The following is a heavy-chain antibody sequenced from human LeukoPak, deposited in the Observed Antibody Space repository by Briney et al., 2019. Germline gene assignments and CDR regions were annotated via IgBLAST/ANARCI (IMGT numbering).Heavy chain of an antibody. CDR1: GGSISSGDYY. CDR2: IYYSGST. J-gene: IGHJ4*02. Sequence: SETLSLTCTVSGGSISSGDYYWSWIRQPPGKGLEWIGYIYYSGSTYCNPSLKSRVTISVDTSKNQFSLKLSSVTSADTAVYYCARAEIDYGDYVVGYFDYWGQGTLVTVSS. D-gene: IGHD4-17*01. V-gene: IGHV4-30-4*01. CDR3: ARAEIDYGDYVVGYFDY.